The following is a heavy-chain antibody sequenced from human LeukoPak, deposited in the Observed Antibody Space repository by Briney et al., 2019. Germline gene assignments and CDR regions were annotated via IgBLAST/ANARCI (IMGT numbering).Heavy chain of an antibody. V-gene: IGHV4-38-2*01. D-gene: IGHD3-3*01. CDR2: IYHSGST. CDR1: GYSISSGYY. J-gene: IGHJ4*02. Sequence: SETLSLTCAVSGYSISSGYYWGWIRQPPGKGLEWIGSIYHSGSTYYNPSLKSRVTISVDTSKNQFSLKLSSVTAAETAVYYCARIPSDYYGFWSGYYDYYFDYWGQGTLVTVSS. CDR3: ARIPSDYYGFWSGYYDYYFDY.